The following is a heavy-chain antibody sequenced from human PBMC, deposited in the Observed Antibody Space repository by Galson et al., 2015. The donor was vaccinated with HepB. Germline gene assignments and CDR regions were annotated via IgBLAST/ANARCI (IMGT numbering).Heavy chain of an antibody. CDR2: INAGNGNT. J-gene: IGHJ4*02. CDR1: GYTFTSYA. D-gene: IGHD1-26*01. Sequence: SVKVSCKASGYTFTSYAMHWVRQAPGQRLEWMGWINAGNGNTKYSQKSQGRVTITRDTSASTAYMELSSLRSEDTAVYYCARDRRGWELTFNYWGQGTLVTVSS. V-gene: IGHV1-3*01. CDR3: ARDRRGWELTFNY.